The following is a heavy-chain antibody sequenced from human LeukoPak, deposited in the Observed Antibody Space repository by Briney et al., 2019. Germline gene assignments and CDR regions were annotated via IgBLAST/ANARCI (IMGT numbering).Heavy chain of an antibody. CDR2: ISSSSSTI. CDR1: GFTISSYS. CDR3: ARGWGSFDY. J-gene: IGHJ4*02. Sequence: GGSLRLSCAASGFTISSYSMNWVHQAPGKGLEWVSYISSSSSTIYYADSVKGRFTISRDNAKNSLYLQMNSLRAEDTAVYYCARGWGSFDYWGQGTLVTVSS. D-gene: IGHD3-16*01. V-gene: IGHV3-48*01.